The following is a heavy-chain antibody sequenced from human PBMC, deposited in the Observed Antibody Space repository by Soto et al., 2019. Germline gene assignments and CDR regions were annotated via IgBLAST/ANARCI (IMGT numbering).Heavy chain of an antibody. CDR1: GGSISGGDYY. V-gene: IGHV4-30-4*01. D-gene: IGHD2-15*01. J-gene: IGHJ4*02. CDR3: ANASYCGGGSCEVYFDC. CDR2: IYYSGST. Sequence: SETLSLTCTVSGGSISGGDYYWSWIRQPPGKGLEWIGYIYYSGSTYYNPSLKSRVTISVDTSKNQFSLKLSSVTAADTAVYSCANASYCGGGSCEVYFDCLGQVTRLTVCS.